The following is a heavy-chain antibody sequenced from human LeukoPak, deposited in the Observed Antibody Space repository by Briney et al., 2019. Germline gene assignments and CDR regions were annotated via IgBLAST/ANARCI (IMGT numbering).Heavy chain of an antibody. CDR2: IYYSGST. J-gene: IGHJ4*02. CDR3: ARHSGPYASSWFDY. Sequence: SETLSLTCTVSGGSISSSSYYWGWIRQPPGKGLEWIGSIYYSGSTYYNPSLRSRVTISVDTSKNQFSLKLSSVTAADTAVYYCARHSGPYASSWFDYWGQGTLVTVSS. V-gene: IGHV4-39*01. CDR1: GGSISSSSYY. D-gene: IGHD6-13*01.